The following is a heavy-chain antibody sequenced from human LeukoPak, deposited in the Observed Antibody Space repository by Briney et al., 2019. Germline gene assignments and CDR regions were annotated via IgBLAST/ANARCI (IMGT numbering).Heavy chain of an antibody. CDR3: ARDGSSVSLYGMDV. Sequence: GGSLGLSCAASGFTFSDYYMSWIRQAPGKGLEWVSYISSSGSTIYYADSVKGRFTISRDNAKNSLYLQMNSLRAEDTAVYYCARDGSSVSLYGMDVWGQGTAVTVSS. CDR2: ISSSGSTI. J-gene: IGHJ6*02. CDR1: GFTFSDYY. V-gene: IGHV3-11*01. D-gene: IGHD2-2*01.